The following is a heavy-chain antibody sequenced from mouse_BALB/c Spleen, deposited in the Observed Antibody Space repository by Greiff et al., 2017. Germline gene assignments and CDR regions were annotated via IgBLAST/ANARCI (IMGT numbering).Heavy chain of an antibody. CDR1: GYTFSSYW. CDR2: ILPGSGST. J-gene: IGHJ4*01. Sequence: VKLQESGAELMKPGASVKISCKATGYTFSSYWIEWVKQRPGHGLEWIGEILPGSGSTNYNEKFKGKATFTADTSSNTAYMQLSSLTSEDSAVYYCAKKLGGGAMDYWGQGTSVTVSS. D-gene: IGHD4-1*01. V-gene: IGHV1-9*01. CDR3: AKKLGGGAMDY.